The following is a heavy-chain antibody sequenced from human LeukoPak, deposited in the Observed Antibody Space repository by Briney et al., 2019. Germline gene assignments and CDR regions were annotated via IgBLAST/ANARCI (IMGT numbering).Heavy chain of an antibody. J-gene: IGHJ5*02. D-gene: IGHD3-10*01. V-gene: IGHV4-31*03. CDR1: GGSISSGNYY. CDR3: ASYGSGSYRFDP. CDR2: IHHSGST. Sequence: SETLSLTCTVSGGSISSGNYYWSWIRQHPGKGLEWIGYIHHSGSTYYNPSLKSRVIISVDTSKNQFSLKLNSVTAADTAVHYCASYGSGSYRFDPWGQGTLVTVSS.